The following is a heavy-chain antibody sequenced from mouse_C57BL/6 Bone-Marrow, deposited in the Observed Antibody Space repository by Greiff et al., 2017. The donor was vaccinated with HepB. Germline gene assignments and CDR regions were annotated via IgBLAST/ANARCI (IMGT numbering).Heavy chain of an antibody. CDR2: ISYDGSN. CDR1: GYSITSGYY. Sequence: VQLQQSGPGLVKPSQSLSLTCSVTGYSITSGYYWNWIRQFPGNKLEWMGYISYDGSNNYNPSLKNRISITRDTSKNQFFLKLNSVTTEDTATYYCARKTGTPYWGQGTLVTVSA. J-gene: IGHJ3*01. V-gene: IGHV3-6*01. CDR3: ARKTGTPY. D-gene: IGHD4-1*01.